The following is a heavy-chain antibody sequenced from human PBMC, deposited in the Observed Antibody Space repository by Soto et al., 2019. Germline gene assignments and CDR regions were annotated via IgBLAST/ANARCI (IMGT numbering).Heavy chain of an antibody. CDR2: FYYTGNI. J-gene: IGHJ4*02. CDR1: GGSVSSGNYH. CDR3: ARSMFYSDATNYSPFEY. V-gene: IGHV4-61*01. Sequence: QVQLQESGPGLVKPSETLSLTCTVSGGSVSSGNYHWSWIRQPPGKGLEWIRYFYYTGNINYNPSLNSRVTIFIDASKNKFSLRLSSVTAADPAVYYCARSMFYSDATNYSPFEYWGQGTLVTASS. D-gene: IGHD3-22*01.